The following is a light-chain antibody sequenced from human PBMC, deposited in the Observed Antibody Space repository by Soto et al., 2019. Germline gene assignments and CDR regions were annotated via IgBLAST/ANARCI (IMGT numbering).Light chain of an antibody. J-gene: IGLJ2*01. Sequence: QSVLTQPASVSGSPGQSITISCIGTSSDVGSYNLVSWYQQHPGKAPKVLIYEVSERPSGVSNRFSGSKSGNTASLTISGLXAEDEAEYYCCSYAGSRTHVLFGGGTKVTVL. CDR1: SSDVGSYNL. V-gene: IGLV2-23*02. CDR2: EVS. CDR3: CSYAGSRTHVL.